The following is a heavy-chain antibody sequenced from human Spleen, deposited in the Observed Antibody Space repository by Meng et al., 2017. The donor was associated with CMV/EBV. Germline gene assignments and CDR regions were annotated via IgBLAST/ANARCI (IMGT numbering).Heavy chain of an antibody. D-gene: IGHD2-21*02. Sequence: QVQLQESGPGLVKPSGTLSLTCAVARGSISSSNLWTWVRQVPGKGLEWIGEIYHSGSTNYNPSLKSRVTISVDKFKNQFSLKLVSVTAADTAVYYCARIERRRILKYCGSDCSTTDYWGQGTLVTVSS. CDR3: ARIERRRILKYCGSDCSTTDY. J-gene: IGHJ4*02. CDR2: IYHSGST. V-gene: IGHV4-4*02. CDR1: RGSISSSNL.